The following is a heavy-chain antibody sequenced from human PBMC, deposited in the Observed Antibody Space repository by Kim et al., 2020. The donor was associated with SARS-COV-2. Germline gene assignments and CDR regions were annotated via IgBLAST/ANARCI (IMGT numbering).Heavy chain of an antibody. Sequence: GGSLRLSCAASGFTFSDSAMYWVRQASGKGLEWVGRIRSKTNRYATAYDVSVKGRFIISWDDSKNTAYLQMNSWKTEDTAIYYCTRVPPYSNSWWDAFEIWGQGTMVTVSS. V-gene: IGHV3-73*01. D-gene: IGHD6-13*01. J-gene: IGHJ3*02. CDR2: IRSKTNRYAT. CDR1: GFTFSDSA. CDR3: TRVPPYSNSWWDAFEI.